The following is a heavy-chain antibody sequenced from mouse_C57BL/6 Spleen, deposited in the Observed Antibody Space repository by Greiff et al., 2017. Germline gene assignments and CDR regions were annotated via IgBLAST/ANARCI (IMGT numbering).Heavy chain of an antibody. CDR1: GYTFTDYY. V-gene: IGHV1-19*01. CDR3: ARDYDGYFDV. CDR2: INPYNGGT. Sequence: VQLQQSGPVLVKPGASVKMSCKASGYTFTDYYMNWVKQSPGKSLEWIGVINPYNGGTSYNQKFKGKATLTVDKSSSTAYMELNSLTSEDSAVYYCARDYDGYFDVWGTGTTVTVSS. D-gene: IGHD2-3*01. J-gene: IGHJ1*03.